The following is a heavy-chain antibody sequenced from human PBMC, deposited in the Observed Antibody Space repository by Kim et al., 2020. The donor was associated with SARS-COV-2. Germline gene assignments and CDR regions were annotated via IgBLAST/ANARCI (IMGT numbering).Heavy chain of an antibody. D-gene: IGHD3-16*01. J-gene: IGHJ3*01. CDR1: GFTFSSYA. CDR3: VKRLGPTNDLTSRAFDL. Sequence: GGSLRLSCAASGFTFSSYAMSWVRQAPGKGLEWVSIINNSGGTTKYADSVRGRFTISRDNSKNTVDLQMNSLRADDTAVYYCVKRLGPTNDLTSRAFDLWGQGTTVSVSS. CDR2: INNSGGTT. V-gene: IGHV3-23*01.